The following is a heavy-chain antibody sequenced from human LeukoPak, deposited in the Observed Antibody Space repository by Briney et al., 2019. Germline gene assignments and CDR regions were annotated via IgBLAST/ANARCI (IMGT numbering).Heavy chain of an antibody. CDR2: ISSRSTYI. CDR3: ARVKRITMIVVVITGPPDY. V-gene: IGHV3-21*01. J-gene: IGHJ4*02. CDR1: GFTFTSYS. D-gene: IGHD3-22*01. Sequence: GGSLRLSCAPSGFTFTSYSMNWVRQAPGKGLEWVSSISSRSTYIYYADSVKGRFTISRDNAKNSLYLQMNSLRAEDTAVYYCARVKRITMIVVVITGPPDYWGQGTLVTVSS.